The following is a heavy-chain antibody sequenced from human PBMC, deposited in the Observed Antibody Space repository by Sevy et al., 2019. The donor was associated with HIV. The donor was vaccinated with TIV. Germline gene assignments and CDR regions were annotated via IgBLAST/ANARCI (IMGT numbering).Heavy chain of an antibody. D-gene: IGHD2-2*01. CDR2: INGNSDDI. V-gene: IGHV3-23*01. J-gene: IGHJ3*02. CDR1: GFSFSNNA. Sequence: GGSLRLSCAASGFSFSNNAMNWVRQAPGKGLEWVSTINGNSDDIYYADSVKGRFTISRDNSKNTLYLQTNSLRAEDTTVYYCANVGYCNDISCYPTEAFDIWGQGTMVTVSS. CDR3: ANVGYCNDISCYPTEAFDI.